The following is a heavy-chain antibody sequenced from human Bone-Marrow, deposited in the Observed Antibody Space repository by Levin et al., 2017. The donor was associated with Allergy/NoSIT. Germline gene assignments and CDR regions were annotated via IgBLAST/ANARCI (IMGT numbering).Heavy chain of an antibody. V-gene: IGHV1-18*01. CDR1: GYTFASSG. CDR3: ARDFTSITSGPLFDY. D-gene: IGHD5-24*01. Sequence: GESLKISCKTSGYTFASSGISWVRQAPGQGLEWMGWINANTGNTKYTQQLQGRVTMTTDTSTSTVYMELRTLRSDDTAVYYCARDFTSITSGPLFDYWGQGTLVTVSS. CDR2: INANTGNT. J-gene: IGHJ4*02.